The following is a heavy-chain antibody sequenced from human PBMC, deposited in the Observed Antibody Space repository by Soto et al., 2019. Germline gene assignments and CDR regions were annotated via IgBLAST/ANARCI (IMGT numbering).Heavy chain of an antibody. Sequence: QVQLVQSGAEVKKPGSSVKVSCKASGGTFSSYAISWVRQAPGQGLEWMGGIIPIFGTANYAQKFRGRVTITAAESTSTAYMGLSSRRSEDTAVYYCARNVPAAGYYYGMDVWGQGTTVTVSS. D-gene: IGHD2-2*01. CDR2: IIPIFGTA. CDR1: GGTFSSYA. CDR3: ARNVPAAGYYYGMDV. J-gene: IGHJ6*02. V-gene: IGHV1-69*12.